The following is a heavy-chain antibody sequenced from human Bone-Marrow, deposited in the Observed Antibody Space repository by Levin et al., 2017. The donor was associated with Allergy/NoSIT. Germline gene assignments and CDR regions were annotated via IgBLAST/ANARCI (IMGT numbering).Heavy chain of an antibody. D-gene: IGHD2-2*02. J-gene: IGHJ4*02. Sequence: SQTLSLTCAISGDSVSSNSAAWNWIRQSPSRGLEWLGRTYYRSKWYYDYELSVKSLITINPDTSKNQFSLQVNFVTPEDTAIYYCAREGNCSSNTCYNIDYWGQGTLVTGSS. CDR3: AREGNCSSNTCYNIDY. V-gene: IGHV6-1*01. CDR1: GDSVSSNSAA. CDR2: TYYRSKWYY.